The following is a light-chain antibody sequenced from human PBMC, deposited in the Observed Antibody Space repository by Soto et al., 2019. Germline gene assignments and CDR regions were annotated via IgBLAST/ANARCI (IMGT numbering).Light chain of an antibody. J-gene: IGLJ1*01. V-gene: IGLV2-23*02. CDR1: SSDVGSYNL. CDR2: EVS. CDR3: CSYAGSRFV. Sequence: QSALTQPASVSGSPGQSITISCTGTSSDVGSYNLVSWYQQHPGKAPKLMIYEVSKRPSGVSNRLSGYKSGNTASLTISGLQAEDEADYYCCSYAGSRFVFGTGTKLTVL.